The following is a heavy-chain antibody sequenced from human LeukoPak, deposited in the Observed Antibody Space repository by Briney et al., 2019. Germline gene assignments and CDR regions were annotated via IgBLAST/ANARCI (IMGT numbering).Heavy chain of an antibody. V-gene: IGHV3-48*01. D-gene: IGHD1-14*01. Sequence: GGSLRLSCAASGFTFSSYGMHWVRQAPGKGLEWVSYISSSSSTIYYADSVKGRFTISRDNAKNSLYLQMNSLRAEDTAVYYCAGGSGDAFDIWGQGTMVTVSS. CDR1: GFTFSSYG. J-gene: IGHJ3*02. CDR3: AGGSGDAFDI. CDR2: ISSSSSTI.